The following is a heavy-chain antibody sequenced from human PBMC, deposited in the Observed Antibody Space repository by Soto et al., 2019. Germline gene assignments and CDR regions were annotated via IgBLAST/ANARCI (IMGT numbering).Heavy chain of an antibody. CDR3: ASHPRSIAYCGGDCYPT. CDR1: GFTFSSYE. CDR2: ISSSGSTI. D-gene: IGHD2-21*02. V-gene: IGHV3-48*03. J-gene: IGHJ5*02. Sequence: GGSLRLSCAASGFTFSSYEMNWVRQAPGKGLEWVSYISSSGSTIYYADSVKGRFTISRDNAKNSLYLQMNSLRAEDTAVYYCASHPRSIAYCGGDCYPTWGQGTLVTVSS.